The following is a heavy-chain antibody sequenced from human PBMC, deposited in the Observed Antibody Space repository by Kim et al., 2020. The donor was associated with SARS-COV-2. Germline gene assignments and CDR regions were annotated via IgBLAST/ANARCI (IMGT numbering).Heavy chain of an antibody. CDR3: ARFDGNGLDV. D-gene: IGHD3-9*01. J-gene: IGHJ6*02. Sequence: YIYYADSGRGRFTISRDNAKDSRSLQMNSLGAEDTGVYYCARFDGNGLDVWGQGTTVIVSS. V-gene: IGHV3-21*01. CDR2: YI.